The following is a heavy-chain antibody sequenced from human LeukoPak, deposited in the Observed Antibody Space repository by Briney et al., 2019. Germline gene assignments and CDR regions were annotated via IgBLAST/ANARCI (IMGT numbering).Heavy chain of an antibody. CDR1: GYTFTGYY. CDR2: INPNSGGT. CDR3: ARDSPRCSSTSCLMNEFDY. V-gene: IGHV1-2*04. D-gene: IGHD2-2*01. Sequence: ASVKVSCKASGYTFTGYYMHWVRQAPGQGLEWMGWINPNSGGTNYAQKFQGWVTMTRDTSISTAYMELSRLRSDDTAVYYCARDSPRCSSTSCLMNEFDYWGQGTLVTVSS. J-gene: IGHJ4*02.